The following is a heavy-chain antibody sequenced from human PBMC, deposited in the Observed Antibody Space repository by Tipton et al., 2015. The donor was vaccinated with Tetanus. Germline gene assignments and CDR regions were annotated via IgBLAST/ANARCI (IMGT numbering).Heavy chain of an antibody. CDR1: GFTFSSYS. Sequence: GSLRLSCAASGFTFSSYSMNWVRQAPGKGLEWVSSISSSSDYIYYADSVKGRFTISRDNAKNSLYLQVNSLRAEDTAVYYCASLTVGVANRGFDIWGQGTMVTVSS. V-gene: IGHV3-21*01. CDR3: ASLTVGVANRGFDI. J-gene: IGHJ3*02. D-gene: IGHD2-15*01. CDR2: ISSSSDYI.